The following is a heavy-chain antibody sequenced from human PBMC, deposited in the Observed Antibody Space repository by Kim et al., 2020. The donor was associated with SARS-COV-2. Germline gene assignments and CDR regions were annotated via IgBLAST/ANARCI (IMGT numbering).Heavy chain of an antibody. CDR2: INSDGSRT. CDR1: GFTFSTYW. D-gene: IGHD2-2*01. Sequence: GGSLRLSCAASGFTFSTYWMYWVRQAPGKGLVWVSRINSDGSRTNYADSVKGRFTISRDNAKNTLYLQMNSLRAEDTAVYYCARQSSTSCPCYYMDFWGKGTTVTVSS. CDR3: ARQSSTSCPCYYMDF. V-gene: IGHV3-74*01. J-gene: IGHJ6*03.